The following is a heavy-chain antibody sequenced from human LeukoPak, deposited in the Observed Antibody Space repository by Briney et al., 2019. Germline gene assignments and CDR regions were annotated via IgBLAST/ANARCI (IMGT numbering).Heavy chain of an antibody. CDR2: IYYSGST. CDR1: GGSISSYY. D-gene: IGHD6-6*01. J-gene: IGHJ4*02. CDR3: ARGLIAARLFDN. V-gene: IGHV4-59*01. Sequence: SETLSLTCTVSGGSISSYYWSWIRQPPGKGLEWIGYIYYSGSTNYNPSLKSRVTISVDTSKNQFSLKLSSVTAADTAVYYCARGLIAARLFDNWGQGTLVTVSS.